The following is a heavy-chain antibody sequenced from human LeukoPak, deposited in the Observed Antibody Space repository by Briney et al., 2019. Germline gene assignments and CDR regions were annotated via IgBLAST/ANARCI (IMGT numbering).Heavy chain of an antibody. CDR2: TYYRSKWFN. D-gene: IGHD2-2*01. CDR1: GDSVSSNSAA. V-gene: IGHV6-1*01. Sequence: SQTLSLTCAISGDSVSSNSAAWNWTRQSPSRGLEWLVRTYYRSKWFNDYAVSVKGRITINPDTSGNQFSLQLNSVTPEDTAVYYCARHNPPGVVVVPAAPVPGRGWYFDLWGRGTLVTVSS. J-gene: IGHJ2*01. CDR3: ARHNPPGVVVVPAAPVPGRGWYFDL.